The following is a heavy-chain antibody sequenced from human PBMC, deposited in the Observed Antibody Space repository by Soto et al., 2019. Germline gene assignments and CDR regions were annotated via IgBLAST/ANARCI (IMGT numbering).Heavy chain of an antibody. CDR1: GFTFSNAW. J-gene: IGHJ6*02. CDR3: ITPTGDNDFNYYGMDV. CDR2: IKSKTDGGTT. V-gene: IGHV3-15*01. Sequence: PGGSLRLSCAASGFTFSNAWMSWVRQAPGKGLEWVGRIKSKTDGGTTDYAAPVKGRFTISRDDSKNTLYLQMNSLKTEDTAVYYCITPTGDNDFNYYGMDVWGQGSKITVSS. D-gene: IGHD3-3*01.